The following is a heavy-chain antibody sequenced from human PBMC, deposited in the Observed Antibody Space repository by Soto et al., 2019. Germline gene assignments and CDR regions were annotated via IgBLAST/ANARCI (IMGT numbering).Heavy chain of an antibody. J-gene: IGHJ4*02. V-gene: IGHV4-59*01. Sequence: SETLSLTCTVSGGSISSYYWSWIRQPPGKGLEWIGYIYYSGSTNYNPSLKSRVTISVDTSKNQFSLKLSSVTAADTAVYYCARARHYFDYWGQRTLVTVSS. CDR1: GGSISSYY. CDR2: IYYSGST. CDR3: ARARHYFDY.